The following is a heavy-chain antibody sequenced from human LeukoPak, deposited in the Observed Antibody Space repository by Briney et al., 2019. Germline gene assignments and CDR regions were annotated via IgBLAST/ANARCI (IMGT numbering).Heavy chain of an antibody. V-gene: IGHV1-8*03. CDR1: GYTFTSYD. D-gene: IGHD2-21*02. CDR3: ARVFCGGDCHPPDYYYYYYMDV. CDR2: MNPNSGNT. J-gene: IGHJ6*03. Sequence: ASVKVSCKASGYTFTSYDINWVRQATGQGLGWMGGMNPNSGNTGYAQKFQGRVTITRNTSISTACMELSSLRSEDTAVYYCARVFCGGDCHPPDYYYYYYMDVWGKGTTVTVSS.